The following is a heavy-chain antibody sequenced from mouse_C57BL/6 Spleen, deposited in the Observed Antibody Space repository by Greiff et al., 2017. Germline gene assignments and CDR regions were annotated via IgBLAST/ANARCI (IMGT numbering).Heavy chain of an antibody. D-gene: IGHD3-2*02. CDR3: ARSAQANYFDY. CDR1: GYTFTDYY. Sequence: QVQLQQSGAELVRPGASVKLSCKASGYTFTDYYINWVKQRPGQGLEWIARIYPGSGNTYYNEKFKGKATLTAEKSSSTAYMQLSSLTSEDSAVYFCARSAQANYFDYWGQGTTLTVSS. V-gene: IGHV1-76*01. J-gene: IGHJ2*01. CDR2: IYPGSGNT.